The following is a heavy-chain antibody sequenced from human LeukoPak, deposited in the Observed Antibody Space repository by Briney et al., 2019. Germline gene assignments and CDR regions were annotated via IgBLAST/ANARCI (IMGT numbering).Heavy chain of an antibody. Sequence: GGSLRLSCAASGFTFSSYGMHWVRQAPGKGLEWVAFIRYDGSNKYYADSVKGRFTISRDNAKNSLYLQMNSLRAEDTAVYYCAREGERGYQLLYYYYMDVWGKGTTVTVSS. CDR1: GFTFSSYG. V-gene: IGHV3-30*02. D-gene: IGHD2-2*01. CDR3: AREGERGYQLLYYYYMDV. CDR2: IRYDGSNK. J-gene: IGHJ6*03.